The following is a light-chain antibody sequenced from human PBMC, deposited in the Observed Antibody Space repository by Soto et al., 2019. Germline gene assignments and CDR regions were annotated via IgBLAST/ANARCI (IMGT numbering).Light chain of an antibody. CDR1: SSDVGSYNL. J-gene: IGLJ7*01. Sequence: QSALTQPASVYGSPGQSITISCTGTSSDVGSYNLVSWYQQHPGKAPKLMIYEGSKRPSGVSNRFSGSKSGNTASLTISGLQAEDEADYYCCSYAGSAVFGGGTQLTVL. CDR3: CSYAGSAV. CDR2: EGS. V-gene: IGLV2-23*01.